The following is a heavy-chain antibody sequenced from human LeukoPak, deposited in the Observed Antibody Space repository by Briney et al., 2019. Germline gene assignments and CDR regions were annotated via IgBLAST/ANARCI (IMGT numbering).Heavy chain of an antibody. D-gene: IGHD3-10*01. CDR1: ADSLSSGGHY. Sequence: PSQTLSLTCTVSADSLSSGGHYWAWIRQLPGKGLESIGFIHHSGSSRHNPSLKDRVAISVDASRKQSALRLSSVTAADTARYYCARGGNRFGGFYFDYWGQGIQVIVSS. CDR2: IHHSGSS. V-gene: IGHV4-31*03. J-gene: IGHJ4*02. CDR3: ARGGNRFGGFYFDY.